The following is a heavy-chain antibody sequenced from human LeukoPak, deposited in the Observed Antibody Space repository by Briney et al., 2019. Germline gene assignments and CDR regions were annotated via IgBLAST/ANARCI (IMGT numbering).Heavy chain of an antibody. CDR1: GYTFTSYD. J-gene: IGHJ4*02. V-gene: IGHV1-8*01. Sequence: GASVKVSCKASGYTFTSYDINWVRQATGQGLEWMGWMNSNSGNTGYAQKFQGRVTMTRNTSISTAYMELSSLRSEDTAVYYCARGVERFRESQYYFDYWGQGTLVTVSS. CDR2: MNSNSGNT. D-gene: IGHD3-10*01. CDR3: ARGVERFRESQYYFDY.